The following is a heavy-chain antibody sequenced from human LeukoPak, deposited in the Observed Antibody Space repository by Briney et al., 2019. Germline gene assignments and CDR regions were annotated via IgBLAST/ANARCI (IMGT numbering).Heavy chain of an antibody. V-gene: IGHV1-2*02. CDR3: ARLRGSYGELDY. Sequence: ASVKVSCKASGYTFTGYYMHWVRQAPGQGLEWMGWINPNSGGTNYAQKFQGRVTMTRDTSISTAYMELSRLRSGDTAVYYCARLRGSYGELDYWGQGTLVTVSS. CDR2: INPNSGGT. J-gene: IGHJ4*02. CDR1: GYTFTGYY. D-gene: IGHD1-26*01.